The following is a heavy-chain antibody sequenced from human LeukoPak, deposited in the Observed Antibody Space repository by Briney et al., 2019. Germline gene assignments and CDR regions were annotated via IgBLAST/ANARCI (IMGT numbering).Heavy chain of an antibody. J-gene: IGHJ4*02. CDR1: GYTFTSYG. CDR3: ARVKYYYSSGYYGYFDY. V-gene: IGHV1-18*01. CDR2: ISAYNGNT. D-gene: IGHD3-22*01. Sequence: GASVKVSCKASGYTFTSYGISWVRQAPGQGLEWMGWISAYNGNTNYAQKLQGRVTMTTDTSTSTAYMELRSLRSDDTAVYYCARVKYYYSSGYYGYFDYWGQGTLVTVSS.